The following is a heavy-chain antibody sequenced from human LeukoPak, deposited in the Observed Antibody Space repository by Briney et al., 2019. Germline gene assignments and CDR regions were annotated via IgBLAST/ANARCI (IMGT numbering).Heavy chain of an antibody. D-gene: IGHD5-24*01. Sequence: SSETLSLTCAVYGGSFSGYYWSWIRQPPGKGLEWIGEINHSGSTNYNPSLKSRVTISVDTSKNQFSLKLSSVTAADTAVYYCARRRLATIRGGIDYWGQGTLVTVSS. J-gene: IGHJ4*02. CDR1: GGSFSGYY. V-gene: IGHV4-34*01. CDR2: INHSGST. CDR3: ARRRLATIRGGIDY.